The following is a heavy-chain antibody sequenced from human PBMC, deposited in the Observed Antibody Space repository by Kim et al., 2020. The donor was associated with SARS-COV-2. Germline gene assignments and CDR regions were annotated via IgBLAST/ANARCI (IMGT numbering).Heavy chain of an antibody. CDR2: INTNTGNP. CDR3: ARDSHTAMVWNWFDP. J-gene: IGHJ5*02. D-gene: IGHD5-18*01. Sequence: ASVKVSCKASGYTFTSYAMNWVRQAPGQGLEWMGWINTNTGNPTYAQGFTGRFVFSLDTSVSTAYLKISSLKAEDTAVYYCARDSHTAMVWNWFDPWGQGTLVTVSS. CDR1: GYTFTSYA. V-gene: IGHV7-4-1*02.